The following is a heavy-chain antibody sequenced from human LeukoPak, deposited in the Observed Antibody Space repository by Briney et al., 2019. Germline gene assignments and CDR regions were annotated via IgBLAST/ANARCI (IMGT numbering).Heavy chain of an antibody. V-gene: IGHV3-48*03. CDR2: VSSSGSTI. J-gene: IGHJ4*02. Sequence: GGSLRLSCAASGFTFSSYEMNWVRQAPGKGLEWVSYVSSSGSTIYYADSVKGRFTISRDNAKNSLYLQMNSLRAEDTAVYYCARTYDSSGYYYSYYFDYWGQGTLVTVSS. D-gene: IGHD3-22*01. CDR3: ARTYDSSGYYYSYYFDY. CDR1: GFTFSSYE.